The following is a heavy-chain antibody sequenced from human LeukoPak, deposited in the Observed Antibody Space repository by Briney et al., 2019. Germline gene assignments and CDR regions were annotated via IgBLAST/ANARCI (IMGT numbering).Heavy chain of an antibody. J-gene: IGHJ3*02. D-gene: IGHD3-3*01. V-gene: IGHV4-39*01. CDR1: GGSISSSSYY. CDR2: IYYSGST. CDR3: ARRDYDFWSGYRHAFDI. Sequence: SETLSLTCTVSGGSISSSSYYWGWIRQPPGKGLEWIGSIYYSGSTYYNPSLKSRVTISVDTSKNQFSLKLSSVTAADTAVYYCARRDYDFWSGYRHAFDIWGQGTMVTVSS.